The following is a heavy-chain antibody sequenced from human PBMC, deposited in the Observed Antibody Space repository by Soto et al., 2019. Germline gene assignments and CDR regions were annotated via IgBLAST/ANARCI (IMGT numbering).Heavy chain of an antibody. V-gene: IGHV3-33*01. D-gene: IGHD6-19*01. J-gene: IGHJ4*02. CDR2: IWYDGSNK. Sequence: GGSLRLSCAASGFTFSSYGMHWVRQAPGKGLEWVAVIWYDGSNKYYADSVKGRFTISRDNSKNTLYLQMNSLRAEDTAVYYCARDIARGSGWDYWGQGTLVTVSS. CDR1: GFTFSSYG. CDR3: ARDIARGSGWDY.